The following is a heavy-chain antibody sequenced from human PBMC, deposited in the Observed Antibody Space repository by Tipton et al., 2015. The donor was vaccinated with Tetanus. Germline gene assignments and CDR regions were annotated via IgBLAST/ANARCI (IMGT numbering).Heavy chain of an antibody. V-gene: IGHV4-39*07. Sequence: TLSLTCTVSGASSTSGDYYWAWIRQPPGKGPEWIGSIYYTGSTNYNPSLKSRVTISIDTSKKQFSLNLSSVTAADTAVYFCARCPYGGVSGTLYYWGQGILVTVSS. J-gene: IGHJ4*02. CDR3: ARCPYGGVSGTLYY. CDR2: IYYTGST. D-gene: IGHD4-23*01. CDR1: GASSTSGDYY.